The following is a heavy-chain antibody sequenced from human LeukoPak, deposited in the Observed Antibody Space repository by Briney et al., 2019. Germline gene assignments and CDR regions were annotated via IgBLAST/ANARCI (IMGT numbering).Heavy chain of an antibody. CDR2: INTNTGNP. CDR1: GYTFTNYP. D-gene: IGHD6-13*01. J-gene: IGHJ5*02. V-gene: IGHV7-4-1*02. Sequence: GASVKDSCQASGYTFTNYPVNWVRQAPGQGLEWMGWINTNTGNPTYAQGFPGRFVFSLDTSVRNAYLQISSLKAEDTAVYYCAKDAAGNNWFDPWGQGTLVTVSS. CDR3: AKDAAGNNWFDP.